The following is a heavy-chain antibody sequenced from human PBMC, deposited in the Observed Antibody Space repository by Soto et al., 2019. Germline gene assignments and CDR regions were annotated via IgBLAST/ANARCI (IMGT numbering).Heavy chain of an antibody. Sequence: GSLRLSCAASGFTFSSYAMSWVRQAPGKGLEGVSAISCSDGSTYYADPVKGRFTISRDNSKNTLYLQMNSLRAEDTAVYYCAKDLRNFGGSWPRPFDYWGQGTLVTVSS. V-gene: IGHV3-23*01. CDR1: GFTFSSYA. D-gene: IGHD2-15*01. CDR3: AKDLRNFGGSWPRPFDY. J-gene: IGHJ4*02. CDR2: ISCSDGST.